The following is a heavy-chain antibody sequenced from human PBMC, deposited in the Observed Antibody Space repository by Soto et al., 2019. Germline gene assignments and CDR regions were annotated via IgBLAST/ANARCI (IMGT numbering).Heavy chain of an antibody. D-gene: IGHD2-15*01. CDR3: ARDSVGLDIVVVVAAWDY. CDR1: GFTFSSYW. Sequence: PXGSRRLSCAAAGFTFSSYWMSWVRQAPGKGLEWVANIKQDGSEKYYVDSVKGRFTISRDNAKNSLYLQMNSLRAEDTAVYYCARDSVGLDIVVVVAAWDYWGQGSLVTVSS. J-gene: IGHJ4*02. CDR2: IKQDGSEK. V-gene: IGHV3-7*03.